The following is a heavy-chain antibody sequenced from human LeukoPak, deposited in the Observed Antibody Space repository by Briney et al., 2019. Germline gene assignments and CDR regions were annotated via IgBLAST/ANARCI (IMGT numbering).Heavy chain of an antibody. J-gene: IGHJ6*02. CDR2: ISSSSSYI. CDR3: ARGGVVPAAIPYYYYGMDV. Sequence: PGGSLRLSCAASGFTFSSYSMNWVRQAPGKGLEWVSSISSSSSYIYYADSVKGRFTISRDNAKNSLYLQMNSLRAEDTAVYYCARGGVVPAAIPYYYYGMDVWGQGTTVTVSS. V-gene: IGHV3-21*01. D-gene: IGHD2-2*01. CDR1: GFTFSSYS.